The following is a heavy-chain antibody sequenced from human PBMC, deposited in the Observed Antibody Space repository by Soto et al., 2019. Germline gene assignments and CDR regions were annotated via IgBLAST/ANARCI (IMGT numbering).Heavy chain of an antibody. CDR2: ISNRGDYI. CDR1: GSPFSTYG. Sequence: EVQVVECGEGLVKPGGSLRLSCTASGSPFSTYGMNWVRQAPGKGLEWVSSISNRGDYIYYADSVQGRFTSSRDNAKNSLYMQMRSLRVEDTAVYFCGREESAGSGIGYWGEGTLVIVSS. J-gene: IGHJ4*02. CDR3: GREESAGSGIGY. D-gene: IGHD6-19*01. V-gene: IGHV3-21*01.